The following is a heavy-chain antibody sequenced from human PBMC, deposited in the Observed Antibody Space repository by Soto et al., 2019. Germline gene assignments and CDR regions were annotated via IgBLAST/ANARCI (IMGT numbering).Heavy chain of an antibody. CDR2: INHSGST. V-gene: IGHV4-34*01. J-gene: IGHJ4*02. CDR3: ARGDRNYGSGSYYKAPYGY. D-gene: IGHD3-10*01. CDR1: GGSFSGYY. Sequence: PSETLSLTCAVYGGSFSGYYWSWIRQHPGKGLEWIGEINHSGSTNYNPSLKSRVTISVDTSKNQFSLKLSSVTAADTAVYYCARGDRNYGSGSYYKAPYGYWGQGTLVTVSS.